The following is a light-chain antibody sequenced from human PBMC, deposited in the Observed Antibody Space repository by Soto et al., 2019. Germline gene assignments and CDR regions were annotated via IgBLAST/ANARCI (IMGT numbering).Light chain of an antibody. CDR2: GAS. CDR3: QHYNNWPRT. V-gene: IGKV3-15*01. Sequence: EIVMTQSPATLSVSPGERATLSCRASQSVSSNLAWDQQKPGQAPRLLIYGASTRATGIPARFSGSGSGTEFTLTINSLQSEDFAVYYCQHYNNWPRTFGQGTKVEIK. J-gene: IGKJ1*01. CDR1: QSVSSN.